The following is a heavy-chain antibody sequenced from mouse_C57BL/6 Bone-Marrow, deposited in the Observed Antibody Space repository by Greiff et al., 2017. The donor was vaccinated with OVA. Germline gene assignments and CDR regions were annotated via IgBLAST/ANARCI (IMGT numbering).Heavy chain of an antibody. CDR1: GYTFTSYW. J-gene: IGHJ4*01. CDR3: ASYYSCFYYAMDY. D-gene: IGHD1-1*01. CDR2: INPSSGYT. Sequence: VQLQQSGAELAKPGASVKLSCKASGYTFTSYWMHWVKQRPGQGLEWIGYINPSSGYTKYNQKFKDQATLTADKSSSIAYMQLSSLTYEDSAVYYCASYYSCFYYAMDYWGQGTSVTVSS. V-gene: IGHV1-7*01.